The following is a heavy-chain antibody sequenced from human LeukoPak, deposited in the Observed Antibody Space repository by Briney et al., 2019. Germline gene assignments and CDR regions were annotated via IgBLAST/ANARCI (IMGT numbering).Heavy chain of an antibody. V-gene: IGHV1-69*04. J-gene: IGHJ6*02. D-gene: IGHD3-10*01. CDR1: GGTFSSYA. CDR3: AKLGGKTANGDEYYGMDV. CDR2: IIPILGIA. Sequence: SVKVSCTASGGTFSSYAISWVRQAPGQGLEWMGRIIPILGIANYAQKFQGRVTVTADKSTSTAYMELSSLRSEDTAVYYCAKLGGKTANGDEYYGMDVWGQGTTVTVSS.